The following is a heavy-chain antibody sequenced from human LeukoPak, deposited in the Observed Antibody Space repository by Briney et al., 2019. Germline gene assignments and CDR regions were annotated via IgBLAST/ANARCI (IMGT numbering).Heavy chain of an antibody. Sequence: QPGGSLRLSCAPSGFTFSTFWMSWVRQAPGKGLEWVANIKQDGSERYYVGSVKGRFTISRDNAKNSLYLQMNSLRAEDTAVYYCARHDFASPFDYWGQGILVTVSS. CDR2: IKQDGSER. D-gene: IGHD2-21*02. V-gene: IGHV3-7*01. CDR3: ARHDFASPFDY. J-gene: IGHJ4*02. CDR1: GFTFSTFW.